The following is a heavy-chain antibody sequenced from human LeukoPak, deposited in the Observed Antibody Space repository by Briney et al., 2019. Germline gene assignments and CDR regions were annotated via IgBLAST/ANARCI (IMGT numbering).Heavy chain of an antibody. Sequence: ILSETLSLTCTVSGGSISSGDYYWSWIRQPPGKGLEWIGYIYYSGSTYYNPSLKSRVTISVDTSKNQFSLKLSSVTAADTAVYYCARVPTGRGGDDAFDIWGQGTMVTVSS. CDR2: IYYSGST. CDR1: GGSISSGDYY. V-gene: IGHV4-30-4*08. D-gene: IGHD1-1*01. J-gene: IGHJ3*02. CDR3: ARVPTGRGGDDAFDI.